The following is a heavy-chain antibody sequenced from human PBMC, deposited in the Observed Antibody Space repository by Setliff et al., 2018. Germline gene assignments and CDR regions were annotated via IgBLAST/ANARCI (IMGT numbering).Heavy chain of an antibody. CDR2: IQYDGTKK. CDR3: AKDPGDSSGYYCFDY. D-gene: IGHD3-22*01. V-gene: IGHV3-30*02. Sequence: PGGSLRLSCAASGFTFSGYGMHWVRQAPGKGLEWVTFIQYDGTKKNYADSVNGRFTISRDNSKNTLYLQMNSLRAEDTAVYYCAKDPGDSSGYYCFDYWGQGTLVTVSS. CDR1: GFTFSGYG. J-gene: IGHJ4*02.